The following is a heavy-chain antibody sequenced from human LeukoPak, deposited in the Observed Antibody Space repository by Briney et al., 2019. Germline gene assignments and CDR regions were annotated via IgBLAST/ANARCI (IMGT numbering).Heavy chain of an antibody. D-gene: IGHD6-13*01. CDR3: ARSPSPYSSSWYYFDY. J-gene: IGHJ4*02. CDR1: GFTFSSYA. CDR2: ISYDGSNK. Sequence: PGRSLRLSCAASGFTFSSYAMHWVRRAPGKGLEWVAVISYDGSNKYYADSVKGRFTISRDNSKNTLYLQMNSLRAEDTAVYYCARSPSPYSSSWYYFDYWGQGTLVTVSS. V-gene: IGHV3-30-3*01.